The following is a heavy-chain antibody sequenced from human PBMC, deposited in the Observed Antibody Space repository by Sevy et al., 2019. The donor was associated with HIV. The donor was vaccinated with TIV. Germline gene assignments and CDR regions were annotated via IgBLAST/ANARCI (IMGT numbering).Heavy chain of an antibody. D-gene: IGHD3-22*01. J-gene: IGHJ4*02. CDR2: FDPEDGET. CDR1: GYTLTQLS. CDR3: AITKDYYDSSGYPFDY. Sequence: ASVKVSCKVSGYTLTQLSMHWVRQAPGKGLEWMGSFDPEDGETIYAQKFQGRVTMTEDTSTDIAYMELSSLQSEDTAVFYCAITKDYYDSSGYPFDYWGQGTLVTVSS. V-gene: IGHV1-24*01.